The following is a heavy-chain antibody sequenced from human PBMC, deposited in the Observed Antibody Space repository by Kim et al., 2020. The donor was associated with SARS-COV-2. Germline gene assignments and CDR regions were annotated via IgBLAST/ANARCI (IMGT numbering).Heavy chain of an antibody. CDR1: GGSFSGYY. CDR2: INHSGST. J-gene: IGHJ4*02. Sequence: SETLSLTCAVYGGSFSGYYWSWIRQPPGKGLEWIGEINHSGSTNYNPSLKSRVTISVDTSKNQFSLKLSSVTAADTAVYYCARGIRTRGYDYWGQGTLVTVSS. D-gene: IGHD3-10*01. CDR3: ARGIRTRGYDY. V-gene: IGHV4-34*01.